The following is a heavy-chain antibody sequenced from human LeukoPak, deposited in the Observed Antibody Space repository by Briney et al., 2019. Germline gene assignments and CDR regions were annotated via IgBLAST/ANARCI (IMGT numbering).Heavy chain of an antibody. J-gene: IGHJ4*02. V-gene: IGHV3-53*01. Sequence: PGGSLRLSCAASGFTVSSNYMSWVRQPPGKGLEWVSVIYSGGSTYYADSVKGRVTISRDNSKNTLYLQMTRLRAEDTAVYYCARAPDYYGSGSYYTNIEFDYWGQGTLVTVSS. CDR1: GFTVSSNY. CDR3: ARAPDYYGSGSYYTNIEFDY. CDR2: IYSGGST. D-gene: IGHD3-10*01.